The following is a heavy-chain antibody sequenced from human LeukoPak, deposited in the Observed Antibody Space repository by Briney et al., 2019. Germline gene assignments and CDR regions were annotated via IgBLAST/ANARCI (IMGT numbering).Heavy chain of an antibody. CDR2: LSGSGGGT. CDR1: GITLSNYG. V-gene: IGHV3-23*01. J-gene: IGHJ4*02. Sequence: GGSLRLSCAVSGITLSNYGMSWVRQAPGKGLEWVAGLSGSGGGTNYADSVQGRFTISRDNPMNTLYLQMNSLRAEDTAVYFCAKRGVVIRVFLVGFHKEAYYFDSWGQGALVTVSS. D-gene: IGHD3-10*01. CDR3: AKRGVVIRVFLVGFHKEAYYFDS.